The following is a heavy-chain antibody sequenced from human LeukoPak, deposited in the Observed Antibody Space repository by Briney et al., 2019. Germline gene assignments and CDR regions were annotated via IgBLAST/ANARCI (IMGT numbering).Heavy chain of an antibody. CDR1: GFTLSNYA. V-gene: IGHV3-23*01. CDR2: ISRSDDTT. CDR3: AKVFFATVPT. Sequence: GGSLRLSCAASGFTLSNYATSWVRQAPGKGLEWVSGISRSDDTTYYADSVRGRFTVSRDNSKNTLNLQMNSLRAEDTAVYYCAKVFFATVPTWGQGTLVTVSS. D-gene: IGHD4-17*01. J-gene: IGHJ5*02.